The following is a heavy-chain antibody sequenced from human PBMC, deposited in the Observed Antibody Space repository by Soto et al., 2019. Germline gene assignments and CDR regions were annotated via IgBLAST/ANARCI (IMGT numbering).Heavy chain of an antibody. Sequence: EVQLVESGGGLVKPGGSLRLSCAASGFTFSNAWMSWVRQAPGKGLEWVGRIKSKTDGGTTDYAAPVKGRFTISRDDSKNTLYLQMNSLKTEDTAVYYCTTVRFLEWSYYFDYWGQGTLVTVSS. CDR1: GFTFSNAW. J-gene: IGHJ4*02. CDR3: TTVRFLEWSYYFDY. D-gene: IGHD3-3*01. V-gene: IGHV3-15*01. CDR2: IKSKTDGGTT.